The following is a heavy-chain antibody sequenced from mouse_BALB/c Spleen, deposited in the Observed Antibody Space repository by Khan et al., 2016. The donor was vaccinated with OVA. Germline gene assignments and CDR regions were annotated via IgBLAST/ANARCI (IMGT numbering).Heavy chain of an antibody. Sequence: QVQLKESGPGLVAPSQSLSITCTASGFSLTGYGVNWVRQPPGKGLEWLGYIWGDGSADNNSGHKYRLSISKDNSKSQVFLKMNSLQTDDTASYYCAWAYSGNYRDAMDYWGQGASVTVSS. V-gene: IGHV2-6-7*01. CDR2: IWGDGSA. D-gene: IGHD2-1*01. CDR1: GFSLTGYG. CDR3: AWAYSGNYRDAMDY. J-gene: IGHJ4*01.